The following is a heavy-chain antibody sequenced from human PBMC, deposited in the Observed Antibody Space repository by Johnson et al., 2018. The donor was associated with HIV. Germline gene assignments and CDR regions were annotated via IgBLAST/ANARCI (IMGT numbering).Heavy chain of an antibody. Sequence: QVQLVESGGGVVQPGRSLRLSCAASGFTFSSYGMHWVRQAPGKGLEWVAVIPYDRSNKYYADSVKGRFTISRDNSKNTLYLQMNSLRAEDTAVYYCARSPEGDAFDIWGQGTMVTVSS. CDR1: GFTFSSYG. CDR3: ARSPEGDAFDI. CDR2: IPYDRSNK. J-gene: IGHJ3*02. V-gene: IGHV3-30*03.